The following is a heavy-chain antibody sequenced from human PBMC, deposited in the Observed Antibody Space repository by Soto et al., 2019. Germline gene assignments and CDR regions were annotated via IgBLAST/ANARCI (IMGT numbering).Heavy chain of an antibody. CDR3: ASTIAAAGPNLFDP. D-gene: IGHD6-13*01. CDR1: GGSISSYY. CDR2: IYYSGST. J-gene: IGHJ5*02. Sequence: QVQLQESGPGLVKPSETLSLTCTVSGGSISSYYWSWIRQPPGKGLEWIGYIYYSGSTNYNSSLKSRVTISVDTSKNQFSLKLSSVTAADTAVYYCASTIAAAGPNLFDPWGQVTLVTVAS. V-gene: IGHV4-59*08.